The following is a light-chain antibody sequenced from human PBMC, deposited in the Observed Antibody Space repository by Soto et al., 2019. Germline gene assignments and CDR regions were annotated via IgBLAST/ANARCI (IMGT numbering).Light chain of an antibody. J-gene: IGLJ1*01. CDR3: CSYAGSYIYV. CDR2: DVT. CDR1: SSDVGGYNH. Sequence: QSALTQPRSVSGSPGQSVTISCTGTSSDVGGYNHVSWYQQYPGKAPRVMIYDVTKRPSGVPDRFSGSKSGNTASLIISGLQAEDEGDYYCCSYAGSYIYVFGTGTKLTVL. V-gene: IGLV2-11*01.